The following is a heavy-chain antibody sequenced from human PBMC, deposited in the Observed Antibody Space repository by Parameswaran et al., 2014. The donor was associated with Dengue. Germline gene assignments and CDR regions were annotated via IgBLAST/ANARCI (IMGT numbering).Heavy chain of an antibody. CDR2: INTNTGNP. V-gene: IGHV7-4-1*02. Sequence: ASVKVSCKASGYTFTSYAMNWVRQAPGQGLEWMGWINTNTGNPTYAQGFTGRFVFSLDTSVSTAYLQISSLKAEDTAVYYCARDEATVTTNYYYYGMDVWGQGTTVTVSS. J-gene: IGHJ6*02. CDR1: GYTFTSYA. D-gene: IGHD4-11*01. CDR3: ARDEATVTTNYYYYGMDV.